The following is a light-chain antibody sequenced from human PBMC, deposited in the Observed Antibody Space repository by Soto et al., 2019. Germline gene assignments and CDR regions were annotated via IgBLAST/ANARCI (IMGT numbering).Light chain of an antibody. Sequence: QSVLTQPPSASGSPGQSVTISCTGTSSDVGGYNYVSWYQQHPGKAPKLMIYEVSERPSGVPDRFSGSKSSNTASLTVSGLQAEDEADYYCSSYAGSNNFVFGTGTK. CDR3: SSYAGSNNFV. V-gene: IGLV2-8*01. CDR1: SSDVGGYNY. CDR2: EVS. J-gene: IGLJ1*01.